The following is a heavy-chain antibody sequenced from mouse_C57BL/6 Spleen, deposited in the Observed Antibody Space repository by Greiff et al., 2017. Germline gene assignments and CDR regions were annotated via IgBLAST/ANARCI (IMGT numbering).Heavy chain of an antibody. CDR3: ARSGAMDY. CDR2: IYPGDGDT. Sequence: VQRVESGPELVKPGASVKISCKASGYAFSSSWMNWVKQRPGKGLEWIGRIYPGDGDTNYNGKFKGKATLTADKSSSTAYMQLSSLTSEDSAVYCCARSGAMDYWGQGTSVTVSS. V-gene: IGHV1-82*01. D-gene: IGHD3-1*01. J-gene: IGHJ4*01. CDR1: GYAFSSSW.